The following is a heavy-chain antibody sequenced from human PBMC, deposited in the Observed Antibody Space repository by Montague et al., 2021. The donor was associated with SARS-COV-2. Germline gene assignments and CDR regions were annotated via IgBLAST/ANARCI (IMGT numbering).Heavy chain of an antibody. CDR2: ISPHTAKT. Sequence: SVKVSCKASGYTFTYYGISWVRQAPEQGLEWGGWISPHTAKTNFEQNFQDRVNMTTDTSTTTAYMELRSLRSDDTAVYYCARECGGGSCYYLNWGQGTLVTVSS. CDR3: ARECGGGSCYYLN. CDR1: GYTFTYYG. J-gene: IGHJ4*02. D-gene: IGHD2-15*01. V-gene: IGHV1-18*01.